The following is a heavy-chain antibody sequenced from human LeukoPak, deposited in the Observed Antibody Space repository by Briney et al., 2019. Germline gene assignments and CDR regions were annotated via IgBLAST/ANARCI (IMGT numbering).Heavy chain of an antibody. J-gene: IGHJ4*02. V-gene: IGHV3-23*01. Sequence: GGSLRLSCAASGFTFSSYAMSWVRQAPGKGLEWVSSISGDGDSTFYADSVKGRFTISRDSSKNTLYLQMNSLRAEDTAVYYCAKLKGVDYDFWSGLIGYWGQGTLVTVSS. CDR3: AKLKGVDYDFWSGLIGY. CDR1: GFTFSSYA. CDR2: ISGDGDST. D-gene: IGHD3-3*01.